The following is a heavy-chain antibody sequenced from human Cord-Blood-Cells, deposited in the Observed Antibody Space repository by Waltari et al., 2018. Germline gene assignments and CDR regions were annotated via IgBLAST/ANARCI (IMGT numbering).Heavy chain of an antibody. CDR1: GGSFSGYY. D-gene: IGHD7-27*01. V-gene: IGHV4-34*01. CDR2: INHSGST. CDR3: ARRRTGDEGQIDY. Sequence: QVQLQQWGAGLLKPSETLSLTCAVSGGSFSGYYWSWIRQPPGKGLEWIGEINHSGSTNYNPSLKSRVTISVDTSKNQFSLKLSSVTAADTAVYYCARRRTGDEGQIDYWGQGTLVTVSS. J-gene: IGHJ4*02.